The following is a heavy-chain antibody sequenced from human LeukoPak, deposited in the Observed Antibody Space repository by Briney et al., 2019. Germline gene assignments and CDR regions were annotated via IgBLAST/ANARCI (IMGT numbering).Heavy chain of an antibody. Sequence: GASVKVSCKASGYTFTSYGISWVRQAPGQGLEWMGWINPNSGGTNYAQKFQGRVTMTRDTSISTAYMELSRLRSDDTAVYYCARAGSYDSSGYYTRANAFDIWGQGTMVTVSS. CDR1: GYTFTSYG. J-gene: IGHJ3*02. V-gene: IGHV1-2*02. D-gene: IGHD3-22*01. CDR2: INPNSGGT. CDR3: ARAGSYDSSGYYTRANAFDI.